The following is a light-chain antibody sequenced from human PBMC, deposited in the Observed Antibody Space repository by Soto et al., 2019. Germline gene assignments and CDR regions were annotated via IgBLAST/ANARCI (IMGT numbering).Light chain of an antibody. J-gene: IGLJ1*01. Sequence: QSVLTQPASVSGSPGQSITISCTGTSRKVGGYNYVSWYQQHPGKAPKLMIYDVSYRPSGISNRFSGSKSGNTASLTISGLQAEDEADYYCNSYTSSSTPYVFGTGTKLTVL. CDR3: NSYTSSSTPYV. CDR2: DVS. CDR1: SRKVGGYNY. V-gene: IGLV2-14*01.